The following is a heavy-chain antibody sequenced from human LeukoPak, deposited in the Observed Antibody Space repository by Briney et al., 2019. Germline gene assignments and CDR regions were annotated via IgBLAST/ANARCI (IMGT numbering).Heavy chain of an antibody. D-gene: IGHD7-27*01. V-gene: IGHV1-2*02. J-gene: IGHJ4*02. CDR2: INPESGGT. Sequence: ASVKVSCKTSGYTFTGYYMHWVRQAPGQGLEWMGWINPESGGTNYAQKFQGRVTMTRDTSISTAYMELSSLRSDDTAVYYCARTLGPTPLGYWGQGTLVTVSS. CDR1: GYTFTGYY. CDR3: ARTLGPTPLGY.